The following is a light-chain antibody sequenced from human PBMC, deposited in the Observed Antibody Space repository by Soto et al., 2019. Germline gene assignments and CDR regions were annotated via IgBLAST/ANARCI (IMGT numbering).Light chain of an antibody. V-gene: IGKV3-20*01. CDR3: QQYANSPIT. CDR1: HSVSSNY. J-gene: IGKJ5*01. Sequence: EIVLTPSPGTLSLPPGERVTLSCRASHSVSSNYIAWYQQKPGQAPRLLIYGGSRRATGIPDRFSGSGSGTDFTLTISRLEPEDFAVYSCQQYANSPITFGQRTRLEIK. CDR2: GGS.